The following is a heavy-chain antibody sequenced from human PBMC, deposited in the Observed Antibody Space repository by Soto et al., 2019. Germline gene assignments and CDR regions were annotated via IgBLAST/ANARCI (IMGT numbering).Heavy chain of an antibody. V-gene: IGHV3-30-3*01. CDR1: EFTFRIFA. CDR2: ISYAGRRK. Sequence: QVHLVESGGGVVQPGSSLRLSCAASEFTFRIFAMHWLRQSPGKGLEWVAVISYAGRRKADSVKGRFTVSRDTSWNTRYLQMNSLRAEDTAIYYCARGDREDIEEVVGVRPGEYSMDVWCQGTTVTVSS. CDR3: ARGDREDIEEVVGVRPGEYSMDV. J-gene: IGHJ6*02. D-gene: IGHD1-26*01.